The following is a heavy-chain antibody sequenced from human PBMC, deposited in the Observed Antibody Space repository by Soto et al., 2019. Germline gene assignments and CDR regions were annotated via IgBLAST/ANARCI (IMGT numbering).Heavy chain of an antibody. CDR2: INPNSGGT. V-gene: IGHV1-2*04. CDR3: AREISPVRGVYYYYYGMDV. Sequence: ASVKVSCKASGYTFTNYAMHWVRQAPGQGLEWMGWINPNSGGTNYAQKFQCWVTMTRDTSISTAYMELSRLRSDDTAVYYCAREISPVRGVYYYYYGMDVWGQGTTVTVSS. D-gene: IGHD3-10*01. J-gene: IGHJ6*02. CDR1: GYTFTNYA.